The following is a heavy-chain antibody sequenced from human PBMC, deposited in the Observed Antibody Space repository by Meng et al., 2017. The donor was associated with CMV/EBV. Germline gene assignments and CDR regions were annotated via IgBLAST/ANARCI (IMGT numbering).Heavy chain of an antibody. Sequence: GGSLRLSCAASGFIFNDHYMDWVRQASGKGLEWVGRTRNKPNGYTTEYAASVKGRFTISRDDSKTSVFLQMNSLRAEDTAVYYCAKDRGYYDSSGYNPMGDYYGMDVWGQGTTVTVSS. D-gene: IGHD3-22*01. CDR1: GFIFNDHY. V-gene: IGHV3-72*01. J-gene: IGHJ6*02. CDR2: TRNKPNGYTT. CDR3: AKDRGYYDSSGYNPMGDYYGMDV.